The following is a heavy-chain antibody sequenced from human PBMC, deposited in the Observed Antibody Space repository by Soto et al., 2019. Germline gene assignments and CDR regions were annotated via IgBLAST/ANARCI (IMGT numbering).Heavy chain of an antibody. D-gene: IGHD5-12*01. V-gene: IGHV3-15*01. Sequence: GGSLRLSCAASGFTFSNAWMSWVRQAPGKGLEWVGRIKSKTDGGTIEYAAPVKGRFTISRDDSKNTLYLQVNSLETEDTAVYYCTTAGYGSSVSVYWGQGTLVTVSS. CDR3: TTAGYGSSVSVY. CDR2: IKSKTDGGTI. J-gene: IGHJ4*02. CDR1: GFTFSNAW.